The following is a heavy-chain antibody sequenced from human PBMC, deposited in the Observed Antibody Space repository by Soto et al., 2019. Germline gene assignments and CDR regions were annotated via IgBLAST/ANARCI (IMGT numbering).Heavy chain of an antibody. J-gene: IGHJ4*02. V-gene: IGHV3-48*01. D-gene: IGHD1-26*01. CDR3: ARAGGATDPCY. CDR2: ISSSSSTI. CDR1: GFTFSSYS. Sequence: EVQLVESGGGLVQPGGSLRLSCADSGFTFSSYSMNWVRQAPGKGLEWVSYISSSSSTIYYADSVKGRFTISRDNAKNSLYLQMNSLRAEDTAVYYCARAGGATDPCYWGQGTLVTVSS.